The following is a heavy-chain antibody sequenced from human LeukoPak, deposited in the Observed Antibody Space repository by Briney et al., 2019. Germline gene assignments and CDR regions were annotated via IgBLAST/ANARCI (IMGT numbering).Heavy chain of an antibody. CDR1: GYTFSSHG. V-gene: IGHV1-18*01. CDR2: ISAYNGNT. Sequence: ASVKLSCNASGYTFSSHGISWVRQAPGQGLEWMSWISAYNGNTNYSQKLQGRVTITTDTSTSTAYMQLRSLTSDDTAVYYCARSATKTFDIWGQGKMVTVSS. CDR3: ARSATKTFDI. J-gene: IGHJ3*02. D-gene: IGHD5-12*01.